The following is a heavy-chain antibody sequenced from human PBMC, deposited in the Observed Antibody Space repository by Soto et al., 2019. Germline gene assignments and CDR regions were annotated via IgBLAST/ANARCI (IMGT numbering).Heavy chain of an antibody. J-gene: IGHJ5*02. CDR1: GVTFSSYA. Sequence: QVQLVQSGAEVKKPGSSVKVSCTASGVTFSSYAISWVRQAPGQGLEWMGGIIPIFGTANYAQKFQGRVTITADESTSTAYMELSSLRSEDTAVYFCARVADYYDRSGYEPWGQGTLVTVSS. D-gene: IGHD3-22*01. V-gene: IGHV1-69*01. CDR2: IIPIFGTA. CDR3: ARVADYYDRSGYEP.